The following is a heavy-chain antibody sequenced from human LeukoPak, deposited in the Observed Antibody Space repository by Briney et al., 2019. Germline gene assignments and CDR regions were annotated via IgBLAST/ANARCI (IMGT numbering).Heavy chain of an antibody. Sequence: GGSLRLSCAASGFTFSSYSMNWVRQAPGKGLEWVSSISSSSSYIYYADSVKGRFTISRDNAKNSLYLQMNSLRAEDTAVYHCARARGGYSGYEGYYFDYWGQGTLVTVSS. D-gene: IGHD5-12*01. J-gene: IGHJ4*02. V-gene: IGHV3-21*01. CDR1: GFTFSSYS. CDR3: ARARGGYSGYEGYYFDY. CDR2: ISSSSSYI.